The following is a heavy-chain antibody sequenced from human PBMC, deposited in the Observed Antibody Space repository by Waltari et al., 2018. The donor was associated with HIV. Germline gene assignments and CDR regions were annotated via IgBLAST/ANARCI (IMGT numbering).Heavy chain of an antibody. J-gene: IGHJ4*02. CDR2: IYWHDDK. V-gene: IGHV2-5*01. D-gene: IGHD3-22*01. CDR3: ARAAAKIVVVEGQYYFDY. Sequence: QITLKESGPTLVKPTQTLTLTCSFSGFSLSGGAVGVGWIRQPPGKALEWLAAIYWHDDKRFRPSLNGRLTITKDTSKNQAVLRMTTMDPADTATYYCARAAAKIVVVEGQYYFDYWGQETLVTVSS. CDR1: GFSLSGGAVG.